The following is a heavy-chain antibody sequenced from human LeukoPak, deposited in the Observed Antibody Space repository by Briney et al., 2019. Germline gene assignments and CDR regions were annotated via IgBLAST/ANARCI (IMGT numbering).Heavy chain of an antibody. CDR1: GGSISSYY. CDR3: AGMSSSYPNYYHGMDV. D-gene: IGHD2-15*01. J-gene: IGHJ6*02. Sequence: SETLSLTCTVSGGSISSYYWSWIRQAPGKGLEWIGYMYYSGSTNYNPSLKSRVTTSVDTSSNQFSLKLSSVTAADTAVYYCAGMSSSYPNYYHGMDVWGQGTTVTVSS. CDR2: MYYSGST. V-gene: IGHV4-59*08.